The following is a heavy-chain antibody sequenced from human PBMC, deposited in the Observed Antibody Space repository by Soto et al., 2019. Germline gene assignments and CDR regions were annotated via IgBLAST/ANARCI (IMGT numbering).Heavy chain of an antibody. CDR3: AGVSTMVRGAPSWFGP. J-gene: IGHJ5*02. CDR1: GGTFSRYT. D-gene: IGHD3-10*01. V-gene: IGHV1-69*02. CDR2: IIPIAAIA. Sequence: QVQLVQSGAEVKKPGSSVKVSCKASGGTFSRYTINWVRQAPGQGLEWMGRIIPIAAIANYTQKFQGRVTFTLDNSSTTAYMELISLRSHDPAAYYCAGVSTMVRGAPSWFGPWGQGTLVTVSS.